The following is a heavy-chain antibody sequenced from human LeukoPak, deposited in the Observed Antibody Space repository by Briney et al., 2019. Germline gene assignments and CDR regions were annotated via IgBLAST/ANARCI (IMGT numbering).Heavy chain of an antibody. D-gene: IGHD7-27*01. CDR1: GGSISSGSYY. CDR2: IYTSGST. V-gene: IGHV4-61*02. Sequence: SQTLSLTCTVSGGSISSGSYYWSWIRQPAGKGLEWIGRIYTSGSTNYNPSLKSRVTISVDTSKNQFSLKLSSVTAADTAVYYCARDVQTWGWFDPWGQGTLVTVSS. CDR3: ARDVQTWGWFDP. J-gene: IGHJ5*02.